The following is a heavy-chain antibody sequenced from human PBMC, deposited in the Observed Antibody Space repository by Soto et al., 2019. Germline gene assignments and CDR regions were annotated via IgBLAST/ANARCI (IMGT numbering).Heavy chain of an antibody. V-gene: IGHV1-2*04. CDR3: ARVELGMGAFDI. Sequence: ASVKVSCKASGYTFTGYYMHWVRQAPGQGLEWMGWINPNSGGTNYAQKFQGWVTMTRGTSISTAYMELSRLRSDDTAVYYCARVELGMGAFDIWGQGTMVTVSS. CDR2: INPNSGGT. D-gene: IGHD7-27*01. CDR1: GYTFTGYY. J-gene: IGHJ3*02.